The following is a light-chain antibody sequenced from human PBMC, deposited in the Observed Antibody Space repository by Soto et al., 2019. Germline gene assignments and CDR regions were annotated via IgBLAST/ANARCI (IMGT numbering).Light chain of an antibody. CDR1: QSISNW. CDR2: DAS. J-gene: IGKJ1*01. CDR3: HHYSDHSPTWT. V-gene: IGKV1-5*01. Sequence: DIQMTQSPSTLSASVGDRVTITCRASQSISNWLAWYQQRPGKAPNLLIYDASALRSGVPSRFTGSGSGTEFTLTISSLQPDDFTTYDCHHYSDHSPTWTFGQGTKVEI.